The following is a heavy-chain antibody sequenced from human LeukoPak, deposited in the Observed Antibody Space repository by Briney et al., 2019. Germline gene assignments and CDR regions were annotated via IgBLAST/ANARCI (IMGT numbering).Heavy chain of an antibody. J-gene: IGHJ4*02. D-gene: IGHD3-3*01. V-gene: IGHV1-24*01. CDR1: GGTFSSYA. Sequence: ASVKVSCKASGGTFSSYAISWVRQAPGKGLEWMGGFDPEDGETIYAQKFQGRVTMTEDTSTDTAYMELSSLRSEDTAVYYCATGNRFWSGKLDYWGQGTLVTVSS. CDR3: ATGNRFWSGKLDY. CDR2: FDPEDGET.